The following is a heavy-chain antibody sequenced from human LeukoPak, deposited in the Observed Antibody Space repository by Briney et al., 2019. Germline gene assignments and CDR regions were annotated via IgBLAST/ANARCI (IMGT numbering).Heavy chain of an antibody. D-gene: IGHD3-3*02. V-gene: IGHV3-23*01. J-gene: IGHJ4*02. CDR3: AKGTSGSSSLEWALDY. CDR1: GFTFSSYA. Sequence: GGSLRLSCAASGFTFSSYAMSWVRQAPGKGLEWVSAISGSGGSTYCADSVKGRFTISRDNSKNTLYLQMNSLRAEDTAVYYCAKGTSGSSSLEWALDYWGQGTLVTVSS. CDR2: ISGSGGST.